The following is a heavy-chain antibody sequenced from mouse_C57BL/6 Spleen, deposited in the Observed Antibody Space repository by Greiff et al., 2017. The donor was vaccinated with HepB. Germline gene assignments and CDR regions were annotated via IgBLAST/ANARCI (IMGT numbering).Heavy chain of an antibody. Sequence: VQLQQSGAELARPGASVKMSCKASGYTFTSYTMHWVKQRPGQGLEWIGYINPSSGDNKYNQKFKDKATLTADKSSSTAYMQLSSLTSEDSAVYYCARVITTVVADAMDYWGQGTSVTVSS. V-gene: IGHV1-4*01. CDR3: ARVITTVVADAMDY. J-gene: IGHJ4*01. CDR1: GYTFTSYT. D-gene: IGHD1-1*01. CDR2: INPSSGDN.